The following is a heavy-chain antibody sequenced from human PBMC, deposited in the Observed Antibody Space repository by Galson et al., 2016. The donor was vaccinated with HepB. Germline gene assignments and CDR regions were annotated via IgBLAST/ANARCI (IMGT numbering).Heavy chain of an antibody. CDR2: ISGSGGNT. D-gene: IGHD2-21*02. Sequence: SLRLSCAASGFTFSSYGMTWVRQAPGKGLEWVSSISGSGGNTYFADSVKGRFIISRDNSKNTLYLQMNSLRTEDTAIYYCARAGRIVVVTVLSDYWGQGTLVTVSS. V-gene: IGHV3-23*01. CDR1: GFTFSSYG. J-gene: IGHJ4*02. CDR3: ARAGRIVVVTVLSDY.